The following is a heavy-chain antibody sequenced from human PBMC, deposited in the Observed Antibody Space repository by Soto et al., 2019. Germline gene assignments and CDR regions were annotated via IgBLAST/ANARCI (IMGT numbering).Heavy chain of an antibody. CDR2: MNPGSGDT. J-gene: IGHJ5*02. Sequence: ASVKVSCKASGYTFTNNDVSWVRQATGQGLEWMGWMNPGSGDTGYAQKFQGRVTMTRDISIATDYMELSSLRSDDTAIYYCAKMATFGSLNWFDPWGQATLVTVS. V-gene: IGHV1-8*01. CDR3: AKMATFGSLNWFDP. CDR1: GYTFTNND. D-gene: IGHD3-10*01.